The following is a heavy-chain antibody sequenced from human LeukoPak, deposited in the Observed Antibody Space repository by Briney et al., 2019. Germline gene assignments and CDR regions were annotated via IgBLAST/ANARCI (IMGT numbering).Heavy chain of an antibody. J-gene: IGHJ3*02. CDR3: ARRRDNSAYDAFGI. Sequence: KPSETLSLTCTVSGGSISSGGYYWSWIRQHPGKGLEWIGYIDYSGSTYYNPSLRSRVTISVDTSKNQFSLKLSSVTAADTAVYYCARRRDNSAYDAFGIWGQGTMVTVSS. D-gene: IGHD3-22*01. CDR1: GGSISSGGYY. V-gene: IGHV4-31*03. CDR2: IDYSGST.